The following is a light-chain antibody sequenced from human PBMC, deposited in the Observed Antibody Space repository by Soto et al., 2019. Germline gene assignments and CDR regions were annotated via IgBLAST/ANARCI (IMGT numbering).Light chain of an antibody. CDR1: KSVTSN. V-gene: IGKV3-15*01. CDR3: QQYNNWPPFT. CDR2: GAS. Sequence: EIVITQSPATLSVSPGERATLSCRASKSVTSNLAWYKQKPGQAPRLLIYGASTRATGIPARFSGSGSGTEFTLTISSLQSEYFAVYYCQQYNNWPPFTFGPGTKVDI. J-gene: IGKJ3*01.